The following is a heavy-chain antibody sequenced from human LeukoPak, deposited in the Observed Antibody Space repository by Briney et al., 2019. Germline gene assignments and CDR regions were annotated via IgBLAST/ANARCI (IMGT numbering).Heavy chain of an antibody. J-gene: IGHJ4*02. D-gene: IGHD3-22*01. Sequence: SGGSLRLSCAASGFTFSSYAMSWVRQAPGKGLEWVSAISGSGGSTYYADSVKGRFTISRDNSKNTLYLQMNSLRAEDTAVYYCAKSRHYYDSSGSLDYWGQGTLVTVSS. CDR3: AKSRHYYDSSGSLDY. V-gene: IGHV3-23*01. CDR2: ISGSGGST. CDR1: GFTFSSYA.